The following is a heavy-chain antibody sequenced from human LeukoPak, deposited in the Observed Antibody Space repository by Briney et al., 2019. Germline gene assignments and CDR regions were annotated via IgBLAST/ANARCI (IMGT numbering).Heavy chain of an antibody. Sequence: SETLSLTCTVSGGSISSSSYYWGWIRQPPGKGLEWIGSIYYSGSTYYNPSLKSRVTISVDTSKNQFSLKLSSVTAADTAVYYCARTIVGAAYWYFDLWGRGTLVTVSS. CDR1: GGSISSSSYY. V-gene: IGHV4-39*07. CDR3: ARTIVGAAYWYFDL. CDR2: IYYSGST. J-gene: IGHJ2*01. D-gene: IGHD1-26*01.